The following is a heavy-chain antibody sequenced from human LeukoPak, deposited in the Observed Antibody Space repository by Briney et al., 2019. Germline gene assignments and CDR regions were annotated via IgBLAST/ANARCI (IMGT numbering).Heavy chain of an antibody. D-gene: IGHD3-16*01. Sequence: PSQTLSLTCAVSGGSISSGGYYWSWIRQPAGKGLEWIGRIYTSGSTNYNPSLKSRVTMSVDTSKNQFSLKLSSVTAADTAVYYCARDQPRLYYDYVWGSIYYFDYWGQGTLVTVSS. V-gene: IGHV4-61*02. CDR2: IYTSGST. CDR3: ARDQPRLYYDYVWGSIYYFDY. J-gene: IGHJ4*02. CDR1: GGSISSGGYY.